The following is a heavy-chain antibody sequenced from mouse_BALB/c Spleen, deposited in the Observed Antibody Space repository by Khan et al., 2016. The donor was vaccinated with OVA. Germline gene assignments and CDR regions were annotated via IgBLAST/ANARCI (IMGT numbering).Heavy chain of an antibody. Sequence: VQLKESGPGLVKPSQSLSLTCTVTGYSITSDYAWNWIRQFPGNKMEWMGYISSSGSTNYNPAFKSRISITRETSKNQFFLQLNSVTTEDTATSYCARDGSRYTYAMNYWGQGTSVTVSS. CDR3: ARDGSRYTYAMNY. CDR1: GYSITSDYA. J-gene: IGHJ4*01. D-gene: IGHD2-3*01. V-gene: IGHV3-2*02. CDR2: ISSSGST.